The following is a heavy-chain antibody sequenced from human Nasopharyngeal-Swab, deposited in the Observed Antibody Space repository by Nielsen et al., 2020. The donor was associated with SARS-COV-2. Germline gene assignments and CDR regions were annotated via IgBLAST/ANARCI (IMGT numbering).Heavy chain of an antibody. V-gene: IGHV4-39*07. J-gene: IGHJ5*02. D-gene: IGHD6-6*01. CDR1: GGSISSSSYY. Sequence: GSLRLSCTASGGSISSSSYYWSWIRQPPGKGLEWIGEIKHRRSTNYNPSLKSRVTISVDTSKNQFSLKLSSVTAADTAVYYCAGVPSSSMSYWFDPWGQGTLVTVSS. CDR3: AGVPSSSMSYWFDP. CDR2: IKHRRST.